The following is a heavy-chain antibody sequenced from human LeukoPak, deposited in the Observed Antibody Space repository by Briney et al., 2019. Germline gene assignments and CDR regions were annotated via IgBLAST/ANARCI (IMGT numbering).Heavy chain of an antibody. D-gene: IGHD3-10*01. J-gene: IGHJ4*02. CDR3: AGGITMDDY. CDR2: IHAGGGST. CDR1: GFTFTDHA. Sequence: GGSLRLSCAASGFTFTDHAMSWVRQTPDKGLEWVSSIHAGGGSTLYADSMKGRFTISRDNSKNTLYLQMNSLRAEDTAVYYCAGGITMDDYWGQGTLVTVSS. V-gene: IGHV3-23*01.